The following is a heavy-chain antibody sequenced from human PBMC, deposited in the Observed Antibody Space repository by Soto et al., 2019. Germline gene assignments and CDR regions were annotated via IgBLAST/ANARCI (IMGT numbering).Heavy chain of an antibody. D-gene: IGHD3-22*01. CDR3: ARVRYYSSGQGVTRDPFDI. CDR2: ISAYNGDT. V-gene: IGHV1-18*01. CDR1: GYTFNNYG. Sequence: ASVWVSCKASGYTFNNYGISWVRQAPGQGLEWMGWISAYNGDTNYAQKLQGRVTVTIDTSTTTAYMELRSLRSDDTAVYYCARVRYYSSGQGVTRDPFDIWGQGTMVTGSS. J-gene: IGHJ3*02.